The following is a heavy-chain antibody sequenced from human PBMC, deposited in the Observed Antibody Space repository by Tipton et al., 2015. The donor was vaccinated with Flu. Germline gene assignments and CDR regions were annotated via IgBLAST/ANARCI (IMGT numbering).Heavy chain of an antibody. D-gene: IGHD3-10*01. CDR1: GFSLRTSGVA. V-gene: IGHV2-5*02. CDR3: AHRPSGGFYFGMDV. J-gene: IGHJ6*02. Sequence: LVKPTQTLTLTCTFSGFSLRTSGVAVGWIRQPPGKPLEWLALIYWDDDKRYSPSLKSRLTITKDTSKNQVVLTMTNMDPVDTATYYCAHRPSGGFYFGMDVWGQGTTVTVSS. CDR2: IYWDDDK.